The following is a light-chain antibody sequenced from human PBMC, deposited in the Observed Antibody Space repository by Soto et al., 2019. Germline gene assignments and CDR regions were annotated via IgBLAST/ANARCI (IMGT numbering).Light chain of an antibody. CDR2: DAS. J-gene: IGKJ4*02. Sequence: EIVMTQSPATLSFSPGERATLSCRASQSVDNYLAWYQQKPCQAPWLVIYDASNRATGIPARFSDRGPGTYFALTISRLVRDDLAVYYCQQRSNRPLTFGGGTKVEIK. CDR1: QSVDNY. V-gene: IGKV3-11*01. CDR3: QQRSNRPLT.